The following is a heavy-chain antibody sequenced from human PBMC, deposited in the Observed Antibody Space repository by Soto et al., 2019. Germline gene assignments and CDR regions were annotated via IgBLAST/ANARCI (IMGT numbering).Heavy chain of an antibody. CDR1: GFTFSSYW. J-gene: IGHJ4*02. CDR3: AIALGNMLRADAIPY. D-gene: IGHD3-9*01. V-gene: IGHV3-7*01. CDR2: IKQDGSEK. Sequence: EVQLVESGGGLVQPGGSLRLSCAASGFTFSSYWMSWVRQAPGKGLEWVANIKQDGSEKYYVESVKGRFTISRDNAKNSLYLQMNSLRAEDTAVYYCAIALGNMLRADAIPYRGQGTLVTVSS.